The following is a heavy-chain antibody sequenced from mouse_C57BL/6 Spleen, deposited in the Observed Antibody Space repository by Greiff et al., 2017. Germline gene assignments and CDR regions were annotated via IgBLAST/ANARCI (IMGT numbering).Heavy chain of an antibody. Sequence: EVQLQQSGPELVKPGASVKISCKASGYSFTDYNMNWVKQSNGKSLEWIGVINPNYGTTSYNQKFKGKATLTVDQYSSNAYMKLNSLTSKDSAVYYCARRSGIYYVYAAYFDYWGQGTTLTVSS. J-gene: IGHJ2*01. CDR2: INPNYGTT. CDR3: ARRSGIYYVYAAYFDY. D-gene: IGHD2-2*01. CDR1: GYSFTDYN. V-gene: IGHV1-39*01.